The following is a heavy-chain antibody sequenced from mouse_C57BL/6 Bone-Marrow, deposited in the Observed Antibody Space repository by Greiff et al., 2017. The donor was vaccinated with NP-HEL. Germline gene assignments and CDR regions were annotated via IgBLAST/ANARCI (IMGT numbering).Heavy chain of an antibody. Sequence: VQLQQSGAELVRPGASVKLSCTASGFNIKDDYMHWVKQRPEQGLEWIGWIDPENGDTEYASKFQGKATITADTSSNTAYLPLSSLTSEDTAVYYCTQGDYYGSRAWFAYWGQGTLVTVSA. D-gene: IGHD1-1*01. CDR3: TQGDYYGSRAWFAY. CDR2: IDPENGDT. V-gene: IGHV14-4*01. CDR1: GFNIKDDY. J-gene: IGHJ3*01.